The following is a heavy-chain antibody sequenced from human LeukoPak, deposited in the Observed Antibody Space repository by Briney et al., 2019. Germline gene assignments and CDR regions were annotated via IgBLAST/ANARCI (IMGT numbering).Heavy chain of an antibody. J-gene: IGHJ4*02. Sequence: SETLSLTCTVSGVSISSSHWSWIRQSAGKGLEWIGRLYTSSYTNYNPSLRSRVTMSVDTSKNQFSLKLSSVTAADTAVYYCARESYYDLLTGYSNYFFDNWGPGTLVTVSS. CDR2: LYTSSYT. D-gene: IGHD3-9*01. CDR1: GVSISSSH. CDR3: ARESYYDLLTGYSNYFFDN. V-gene: IGHV4-4*07.